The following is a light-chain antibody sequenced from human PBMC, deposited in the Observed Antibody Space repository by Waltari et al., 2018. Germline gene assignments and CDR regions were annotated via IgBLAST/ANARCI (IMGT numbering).Light chain of an antibody. CDR3: ISYTSCTIPC. CDR2: DVN. CDR1: SSDVGGSKC. V-gene: IGLV2-14*03. J-gene: IGLJ1*01. Sequence: QSALTQPASVSGSPGKSITSSCTGTSSDVGGSKCVAWYQQHPDKAHKLMFYDVNNRPSGISNCVSGSKPSNTASLTISCPQAHDEADYYCISYTSCTIPCFGPGTKVTVL.